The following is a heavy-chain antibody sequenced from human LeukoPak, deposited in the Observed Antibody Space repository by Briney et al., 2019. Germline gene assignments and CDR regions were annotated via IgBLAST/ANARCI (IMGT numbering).Heavy chain of an antibody. CDR1: GGTFSSYA. CDR2: IIPIFGTA. CDR3: ARVVMRYDSSGYGAFDI. J-gene: IGHJ3*02. D-gene: IGHD3-22*01. Sequence: SVKVSCKASGGTFSSYAISWVRQAPGQGLEWMGGIIPIFGTANYAQKFQGRVTITTDESTSTAYMELSSLRSEDTAVYYCARVVMRYDSSGYGAFDIRGQGTMVTVSS. V-gene: IGHV1-69*05.